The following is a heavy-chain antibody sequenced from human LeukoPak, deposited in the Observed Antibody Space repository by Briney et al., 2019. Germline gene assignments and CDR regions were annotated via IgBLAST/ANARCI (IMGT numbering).Heavy chain of an antibody. CDR2: IRSKAYGGTT. V-gene: IGHV3-49*03. CDR3: TRTYCGGDCYLYYFDY. Sequence: GGSLRLSCAASGLTVSSNCMSWFRQAPGKGLEWVGFIRSKAYGGTTEYAASVKGRFTISRDDSKSIADLQMNSLKTEDTAVYYCTRTYCGGDCYLYYFDYWGQGTLVTVSS. D-gene: IGHD2-21*02. CDR1: GLTVSSNC. J-gene: IGHJ4*02.